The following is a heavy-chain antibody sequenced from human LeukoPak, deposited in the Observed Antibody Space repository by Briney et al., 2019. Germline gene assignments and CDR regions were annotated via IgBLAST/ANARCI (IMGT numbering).Heavy chain of an antibody. D-gene: IGHD3-9*01. CDR2: IYYSGST. V-gene: IGHV4-39*07. J-gene: IGHJ4*02. CDR3: ARAIPLRNYDILTGYYRADYFDY. CDR1: GDSISSSSYF. Sequence: SETLSLTCTVSGDSISSSSYFWGWVRQPPGKGLEWIGSIYYSGSTYYNPSLKSRVTISVDTSKNQFSLKLSSVTAADTAVYYCARAIPLRNYDILTGYYRADYFDYWGQGTLVTVSS.